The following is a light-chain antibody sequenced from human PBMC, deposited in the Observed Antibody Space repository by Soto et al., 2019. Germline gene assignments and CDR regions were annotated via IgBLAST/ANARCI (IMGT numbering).Light chain of an antibody. J-gene: IGLJ2*01. Sequence: QSVLTQPPSASGTPGQRVTISCSGSSSNIGSNTVNWYQQLPGTAPKLLIYSNNQRPSGVPDRFSVSKSGTSASLAISGLQYEDEADYYGAAWDDSLNGVVFGGGTKVTVL. CDR3: AAWDDSLNGVV. CDR2: SNN. V-gene: IGLV1-44*01. CDR1: SSNIGSNT.